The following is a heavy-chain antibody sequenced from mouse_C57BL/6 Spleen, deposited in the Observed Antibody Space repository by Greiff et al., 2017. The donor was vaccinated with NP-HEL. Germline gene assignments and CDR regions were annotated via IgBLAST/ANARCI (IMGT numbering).Heavy chain of an antibody. V-gene: IGHV1-50*01. Sequence: VQLQQPGAELVKPGASVKLSCKASGYTFTSYWMQWVKQRPGQGLEWIGEIDPSDSYTNYNQKFKGKATLTVDTSSSTAYMQLSSLTSEDSAVYYCARSSGTPYWGQGTLVTVSA. D-gene: IGHD4-1*01. CDR1: GYTFTSYW. J-gene: IGHJ3*01. CDR2: IDPSDSYT. CDR3: ARSSGTPY.